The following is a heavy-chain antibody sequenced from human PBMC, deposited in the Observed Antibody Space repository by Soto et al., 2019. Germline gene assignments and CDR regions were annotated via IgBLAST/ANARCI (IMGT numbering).Heavy chain of an antibody. J-gene: IGHJ4*02. CDR2: ISWESGII. CDR1: GFTFENYA. CDR3: AKDNTGWSGSPIDF. D-gene: IGHD6-19*01. V-gene: IGHV3-9*01. Sequence: GGSLRLSCAASGFTFENYAMHWVRQAPGKGLEWVSGISWESGIIGYADSVKGRFTISRDNAKNFLYLQMDSLRAVDTALYYCAKDNTGWSGSPIDFWGQGTLVTVSS.